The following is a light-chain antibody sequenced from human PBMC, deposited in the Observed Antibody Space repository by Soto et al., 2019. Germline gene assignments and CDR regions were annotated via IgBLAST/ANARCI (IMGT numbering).Light chain of an antibody. V-gene: IGKV3-20*01. CDR1: QSVTNNY. CDR3: QQCSFSPRT. Sequence: EIVLTQSPGTLSLSPGERATLSCRASQSVTNNYLDLFQQKPGQAPRLLIYDASIRADGIPDRFSGSGSETDFTLTISRLEPEDSAVYYCQQCSFSPRTFGQGTKVDI. J-gene: IGKJ1*01. CDR2: DAS.